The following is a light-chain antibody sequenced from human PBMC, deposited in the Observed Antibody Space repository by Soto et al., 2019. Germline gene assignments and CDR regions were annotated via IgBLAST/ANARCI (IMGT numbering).Light chain of an antibody. CDR2: GAS. CDR1: QTIRNNY. Sequence: EIVLTQSPGTLSLSPGDRATLSCRASQTIRNNYLAWYQQKPGQAPRLLIYGASSRAAGSPDRFSGSGSGTDFTLTISRLEPEDFAVYFCQHFGSSPPVIFGQGTRLEIK. V-gene: IGKV3-20*01. CDR3: QHFGSSPPVI. J-gene: IGKJ5*01.